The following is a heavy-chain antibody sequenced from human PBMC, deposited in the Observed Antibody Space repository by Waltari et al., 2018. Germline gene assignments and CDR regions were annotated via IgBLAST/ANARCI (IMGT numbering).Heavy chain of an antibody. CDR3: ASLSGSYFYYYGMDV. CDR2: ISSSRSYI. J-gene: IGHJ6*02. CDR1: GFTFSSYS. D-gene: IGHD1-26*01. V-gene: IGHV3-21*01. Sequence: EVQLVESGGGLVKPGGSLRLSCAASGFTFSSYSMNWVRQAPGKGLEWVSSISSSRSYIYYADSVKGRFTISRDNAKNSLYLQTNSLRAEDTAVYYCASLSGSYFYYYGMDVWGQGTTVTVSS.